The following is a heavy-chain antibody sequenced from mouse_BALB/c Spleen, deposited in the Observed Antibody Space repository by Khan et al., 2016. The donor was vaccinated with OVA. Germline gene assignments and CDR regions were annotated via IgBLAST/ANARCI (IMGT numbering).Heavy chain of an antibody. CDR3: TRLAYYYDSEGFAY. Sequence: EVELVESGGDLVKPGGSLKLSCAASGFTFSTYGMSWVRQAPDKRLEWVATVSTGGSYTYYPDSVKGRFTISRANAKNTLYLQMSGLRFEDTAMFYCTRLAYYYDSEGFAYWGQGTLVTVSA. D-gene: IGHD1-1*01. V-gene: IGHV5-6*01. J-gene: IGHJ3*01. CDR2: VSTGGSYT. CDR1: GFTFSTYG.